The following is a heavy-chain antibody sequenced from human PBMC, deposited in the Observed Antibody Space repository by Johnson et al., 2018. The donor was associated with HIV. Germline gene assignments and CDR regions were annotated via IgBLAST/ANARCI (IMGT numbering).Heavy chain of an antibody. Sequence: QVQLVESGGGVVQPGRSLRLSCAASGFTFSSYDMHWVRQAPGKGMDWVAFISYDGTDKYYADSVKGRFNISRDNSKNALYLQMNSLRAEDTAVYYCARVTHIQLWANDAFDIWGQGTMVTVSS. J-gene: IGHJ3*02. CDR2: ISYDGTDK. CDR3: ARVTHIQLWANDAFDI. D-gene: IGHD5-18*01. V-gene: IGHV3-30*03. CDR1: GFTFSSYD.